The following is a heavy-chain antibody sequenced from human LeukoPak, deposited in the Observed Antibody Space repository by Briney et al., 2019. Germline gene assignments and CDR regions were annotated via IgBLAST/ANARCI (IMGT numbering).Heavy chain of an antibody. J-gene: IGHJ5*02. D-gene: IGHD2/OR15-2a*01. CDR1: GDSINNYY. V-gene: IGHV4-4*07. Sequence: PSETLSLTCTVSGDSINNYYWSWIRQPAGKGLEWIGRIYSTGTTNYNPSLKSRVTMSVDTSKNQFSLELSSVTAADTAVYYCAKVRYGTFNWFDPWDQGTLVTVSS. CDR3: AKVRYGTFNWFDP. CDR2: IYSTGTT.